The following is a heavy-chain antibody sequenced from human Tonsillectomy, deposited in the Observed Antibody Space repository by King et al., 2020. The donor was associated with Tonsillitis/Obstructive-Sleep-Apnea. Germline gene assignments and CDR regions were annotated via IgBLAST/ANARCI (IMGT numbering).Heavy chain of an antibody. CDR2: IFYSGST. V-gene: IGHV4-59*01. D-gene: IGHD2-2*01. Sequence: QLQESGPGLVKPSETLSLTCTVSGGSISSYYWSWIRQPPGKGLEWIGYIFYSGSTNYNPSLKSRVTLSVDTSKNQFSLQLSSVTAADTAVYYFVRDHCSSTSCYGNYYYMDVWGKGTTVTVSS. CDR1: GGSISSYY. CDR3: VRDHCSSTSCYGNYYYMDV. J-gene: IGHJ6*03.